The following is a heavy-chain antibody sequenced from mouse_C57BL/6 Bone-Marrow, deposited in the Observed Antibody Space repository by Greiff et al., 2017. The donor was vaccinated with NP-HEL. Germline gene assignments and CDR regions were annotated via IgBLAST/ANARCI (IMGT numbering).Heavy chain of an antibody. CDR3: AEIYYDYDLDYFDY. D-gene: IGHD2-4*01. V-gene: IGHV1-55*01. CDR2: IYPGSGST. CDR1: GYTFTSYW. Sequence: VQLQQPGAELVKPGASVKMSCKASGYTFTSYWITWVKKRPGQGLEWIGDIYPGSGSTNYNEKFKSKATLTVDTSSSTAYMQLSSLTSEDSAVYYCAEIYYDYDLDYFDYWGQGTTLTVSS. J-gene: IGHJ2*01.